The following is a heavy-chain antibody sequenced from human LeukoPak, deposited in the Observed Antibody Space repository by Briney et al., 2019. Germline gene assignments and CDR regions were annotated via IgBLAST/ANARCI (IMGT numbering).Heavy chain of an antibody. CDR1: GFTFSGYG. D-gene: IGHD6-19*01. J-gene: IGHJ3*02. CDR3: ARDKQWLVLDHDAFDI. CDR2: ISSSSSTI. Sequence: PGGSLRLSCAASGFTFSGYGMNWVRQAPGKGLEWVSYISSSSSTIYYADSVKGRFTISRDNSKNTLYLQMNSLRAEDTAVYYCARDKQWLVLDHDAFDIWGQGTMVTVSS. V-gene: IGHV3-48*01.